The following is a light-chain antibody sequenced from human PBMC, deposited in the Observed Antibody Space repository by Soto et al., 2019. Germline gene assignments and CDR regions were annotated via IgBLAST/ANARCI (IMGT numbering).Light chain of an antibody. CDR1: SSNIGGNS. V-gene: IGLV1-51*01. CDR3: GSWDSSLSAYV. Sequence: QSVLTQPPSVSAAPGQKVTISCSGSSSNIGGNSVSWYQQLPGTAPKLLIYDDNKRPSGIPDRFSGSNSGTSATLGITGFQTGDEADYYCGSWDSSLSAYVFGTGTKV. CDR2: DDN. J-gene: IGLJ1*01.